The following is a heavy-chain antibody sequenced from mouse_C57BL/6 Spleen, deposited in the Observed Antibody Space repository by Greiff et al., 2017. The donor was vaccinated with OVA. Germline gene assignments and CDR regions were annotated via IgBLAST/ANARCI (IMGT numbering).Heavy chain of an antibody. Sequence: SGAELVKPGASVKISCKASGYAFSSYWMNWVKQRPGKGLEWIGQIYPGDGDTNYNGKFKGKATLTADKSSSTAYMQLSSLTSEDSAVYFCASPYYGSSLYYAMDYWGQGTSVTVSS. CDR3: ASPYYGSSLYYAMDY. V-gene: IGHV1-80*01. CDR1: GYAFSSYW. J-gene: IGHJ4*01. CDR2: IYPGDGDT. D-gene: IGHD1-1*01.